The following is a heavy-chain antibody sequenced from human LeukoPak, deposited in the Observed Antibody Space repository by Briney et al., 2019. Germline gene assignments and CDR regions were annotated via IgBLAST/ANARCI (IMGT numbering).Heavy chain of an antibody. CDR1: GFTFTNAW. CDR3: STLTSRGLSDS. CDR2: IKSKADGETI. V-gene: IGHV3-15*07. Sequence: GGSLRLSCTASGFTFTNAWMNWVRQAPGKGLEWVGRIKSKADGETIDYAAPVKGRFTFSRDDSKNMLYLQMNSLKSEDTAVYYCSTLTSRGLSDSWGQGTLVTVSS. D-gene: IGHD1-20*01. J-gene: IGHJ4*02.